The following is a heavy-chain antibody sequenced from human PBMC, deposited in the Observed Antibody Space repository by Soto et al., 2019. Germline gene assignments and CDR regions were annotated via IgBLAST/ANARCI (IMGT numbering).Heavy chain of an antibody. CDR3: ARDLWGYCGADCYPLDV. V-gene: IGHV4-59*01. CDR2: MYNTGST. Sequence: PSETLSLTYPVSGGSISSYYWCWIRQPPGKGLEWIGYMYNTGSTIYNPSLKSRVTISVDTSKNQFSLKLNSVTAADTAVYYCARDLWGYCGADCYPLDVWGQGTTVTVS. D-gene: IGHD2-21*02. CDR1: GGSISSYY. J-gene: IGHJ6*02.